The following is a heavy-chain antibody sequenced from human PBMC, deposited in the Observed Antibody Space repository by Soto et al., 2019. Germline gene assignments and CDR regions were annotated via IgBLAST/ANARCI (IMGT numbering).Heavy chain of an antibody. Sequence: GESLKISCKGSGYIFGSYWLGWLRQMPGKGLELMGIIYPGASDTKYSPSFQGQVTISADKSISTAYLQLTRLKASDTAMYNCARYCSGGSCYRPSYQFDYWGQGTLVTVSS. J-gene: IGHJ4*02. D-gene: IGHD2-15*01. CDR1: GYIFGSYW. V-gene: IGHV5-51*01. CDR2: IYPGASDT. CDR3: ARYCSGGSCYRPSYQFDY.